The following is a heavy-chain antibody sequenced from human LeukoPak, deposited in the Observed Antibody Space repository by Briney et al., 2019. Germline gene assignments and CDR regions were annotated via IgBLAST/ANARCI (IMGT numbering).Heavy chain of an antibody. CDR1: GGSFSGYY. V-gene: IGHV4-34*01. J-gene: IGHJ6*02. D-gene: IGHD2/OR15-2a*01. CDR2: INHSGST. CDR3: AMADYLAYYYGMDV. Sequence: SETLSLTCAVYGGSFSGYYWSWIRQPPGKGLEWIGEINHSGSTNYNPSLKSRVTISVDTSKNQFSLKLSSVTAADTAVYYCAMADYLAYYYGMDVWGQGTTVIVSS.